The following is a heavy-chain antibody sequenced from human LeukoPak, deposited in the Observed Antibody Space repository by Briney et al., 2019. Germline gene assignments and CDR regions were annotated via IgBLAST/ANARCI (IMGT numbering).Heavy chain of an antibody. CDR3: ARQGGQQLDYFDS. J-gene: IGHJ4*02. CDR1: GYSFTNYW. V-gene: IGHV5-51*01. CDR2: IYPGDSDT. Sequence: GESLKISCQASGYSFTNYWIGWVRQMPGKGLEWMGIIYPGDSDTKYSPSFEGQVTISVDESSTTAYLQWSSLKASDTAIFYCARQGGQQLDYFDSWAREPWSPSPQ. D-gene: IGHD6-13*01.